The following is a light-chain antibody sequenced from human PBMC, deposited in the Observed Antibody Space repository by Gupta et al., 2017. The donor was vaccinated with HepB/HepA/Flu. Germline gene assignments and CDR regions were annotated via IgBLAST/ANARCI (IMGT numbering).Light chain of an antibody. CDR1: KLADKY. V-gene: IGLV3-1*01. CDR2: QDT. Sequence: SYALTQPPSVSVSPGQTASITCSGDKLADKYACWYQQKPGQSPVLVIYQDTKRPPGIPARFSGSNSGNTATLTISGTQAMDEADYYCQAWDSSTVVFGGGTKLTVL. J-gene: IGLJ2*01. CDR3: QAWDSSTVV.